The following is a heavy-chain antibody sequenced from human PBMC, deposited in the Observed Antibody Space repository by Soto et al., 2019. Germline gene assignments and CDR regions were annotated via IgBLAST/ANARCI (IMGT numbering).Heavy chain of an antibody. CDR2: IYYSGST. J-gene: IGHJ6*02. CDR1: GGSVSSGSYY. CDR3: AREVVVVPALTYYYGMDV. Sequence: PSETLSLTCTVSGGSVSSGSYYWSWIRQPPGKGLEWIGYIYYSGSTNYNPSLKSRVTISVDTSKNQFSLKLSSVTAADTAVYYCAREVVVVPALTYYYGMDVWGQGTTVTVSS. D-gene: IGHD2-2*01. V-gene: IGHV4-61*01.